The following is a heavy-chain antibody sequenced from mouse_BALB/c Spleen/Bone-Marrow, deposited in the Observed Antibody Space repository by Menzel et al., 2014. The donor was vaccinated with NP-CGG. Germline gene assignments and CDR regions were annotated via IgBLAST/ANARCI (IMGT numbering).Heavy chain of an antibody. Sequence: VQLQQSGAELAKPGASVKMSCKTSGYTFTTYWIHWVKQRPGQGLEWIGYINPSTGYTEYNQKFKDKATLTADKSSSTAYMQLSSLTSEEFAVYYCAREGIYYGNTWFDYWGQGTLVTVSA. D-gene: IGHD2-1*01. CDR3: AREGIYYGNTWFDY. J-gene: IGHJ3*01. CDR1: GYTFTTYW. CDR2: INPSTGYT. V-gene: IGHV1-7*01.